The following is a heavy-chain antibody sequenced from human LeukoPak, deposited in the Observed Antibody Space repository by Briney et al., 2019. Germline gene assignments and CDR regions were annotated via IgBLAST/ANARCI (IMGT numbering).Heavy chain of an antibody. V-gene: IGHV4-61*03. D-gene: IGHD3-3*01. CDR3: ARDGDPTYDFWSGYYTGYGMDV. CDR1: GGSFSSGTYY. CDR2: ISYSGSA. J-gene: IGHJ6*02. Sequence: PSETLSLTCTVSGGSFSSGTYYWSWIRQPRGKGLEWMGYISYSGSANYNPFHKSRVTIAVDTSKNDFSLKLRSVTAADTAVYYCARDGDPTYDFWSGYYTGYGMDVWGQGTTVTVSS.